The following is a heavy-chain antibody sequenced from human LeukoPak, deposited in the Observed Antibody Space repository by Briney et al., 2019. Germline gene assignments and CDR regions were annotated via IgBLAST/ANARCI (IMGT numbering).Heavy chain of an antibody. CDR3: ARGPFARPNSVNLYGDLDY. J-gene: IGHJ4*02. Sequence: ASVKVSCKASGYTFTGYYMHWVRQAAGQGLEWMGWMNPNSGNTGYAQKFQGRVTMTRNTSIDTAYMELSSLRSEDTAVYYCARGPFARPNSVNLYGDLDYWGQGTLVTVSS. CDR1: GYTFTGYY. D-gene: IGHD4-17*01. CDR2: MNPNSGNT. V-gene: IGHV1-8*02.